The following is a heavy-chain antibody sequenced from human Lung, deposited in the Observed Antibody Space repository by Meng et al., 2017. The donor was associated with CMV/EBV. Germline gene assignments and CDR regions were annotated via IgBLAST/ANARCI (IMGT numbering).Heavy chain of an antibody. V-gene: IGHV4-39*01. CDR2: IYYSGST. CDR1: GGSISSSSYY. J-gene: IGHJ4*02. CDR3: ARQESSWYYFDY. D-gene: IGHD6-13*01. Sequence: SETLSLTCTVSGGSISSSSYYWGWIRQPPGKGLERIGSIYYSGSTYYNPSLKSRVTISVDTSKNQFSLKLSSVTAADTAVYYCARQESSWYYFDYWGQGXLVTSPQ.